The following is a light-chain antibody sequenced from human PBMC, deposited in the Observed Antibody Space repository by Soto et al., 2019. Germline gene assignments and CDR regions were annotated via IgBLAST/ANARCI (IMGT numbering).Light chain of an antibody. V-gene: IGKV3D-15*01. Sequence: PGERATLSCRASQSVSSYLAWYQQKPGQAPRLLIYDASNRATGIPARFSGSGSGTEFTLTISSLQSEDFAVYYCQQYNNWPIFGPGTKVDIK. CDR2: DAS. J-gene: IGKJ3*01. CDR1: QSVSSY. CDR3: QQYNNWPI.